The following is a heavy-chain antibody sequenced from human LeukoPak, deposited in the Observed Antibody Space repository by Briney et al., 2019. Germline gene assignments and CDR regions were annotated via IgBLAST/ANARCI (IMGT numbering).Heavy chain of an antibody. D-gene: IGHD3-10*01. J-gene: IGHJ4*02. Sequence: SETLSFTCTVSGGSIRNYYWSWIRQPPGKGLEWIGYVYHTGNTKYNPSLESRATISIDTSKNQFSLKLSSVTAADSAVYYCAKSDGSGSYFDYWGQGTLVTVS. CDR1: GGSIRNYY. CDR3: AKSDGSGSYFDY. CDR2: VYHTGNT. V-gene: IGHV4-59*03.